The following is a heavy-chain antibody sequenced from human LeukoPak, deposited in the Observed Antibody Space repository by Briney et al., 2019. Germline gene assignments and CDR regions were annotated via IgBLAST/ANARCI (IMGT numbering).Heavy chain of an antibody. J-gene: IGHJ3*02. Sequence: GESLKISCKGSGYSFINYWIGWVRQMPGKGLEWMGIIYPGDSDARYSPSFQGQVTMSADTSINTAYLQWTSLKASDTAMYYCARGGHNSSWSFYAFDIWGQGTMVTVSS. CDR3: ARGGHNSSWSFYAFDI. CDR1: GYSFINYW. CDR2: IYPGDSDA. V-gene: IGHV5-51*01. D-gene: IGHD6-13*01.